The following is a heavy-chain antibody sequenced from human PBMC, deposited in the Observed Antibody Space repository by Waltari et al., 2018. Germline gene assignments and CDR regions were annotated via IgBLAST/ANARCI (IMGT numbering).Heavy chain of an antibody. D-gene: IGHD1-26*01. CDR1: GGSISRYY. J-gene: IGHJ5*02. CDR3: ARDVPQSGWFDP. Sequence: QVQLQESGPGLVKPSVTLSLTCTVSGGSISRYYWSWIRQPAGQGLEWIGRIYTSGSTNYNPSLKSRVTMSVETSKNQFSLKLSSVTAADTAVYYCARDVPQSGWFDPWGQGTLVTVSS. V-gene: IGHV4-4*07. CDR2: IYTSGST.